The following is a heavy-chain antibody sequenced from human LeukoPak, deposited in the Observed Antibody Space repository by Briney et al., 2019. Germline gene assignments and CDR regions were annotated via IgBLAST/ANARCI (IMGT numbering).Heavy chain of an antibody. CDR1: GGSISYNY. D-gene: IGHD3-9*01. V-gene: IGHV4-59*01. J-gene: IGHJ3*02. CDR3: AKGGYDILTGYYNAFDI. CDR2: IYYNGGST. Sequence: SETLSLTCIVSGGSISYNYWNWIRQPPGKGLGWIGYIYYNGGSTNYNPSPKSRVTISVDTSKNQSSLKLSSVTAADTAAYYCAKGGYDILTGYYNAFDIWGQGTMVTVAS.